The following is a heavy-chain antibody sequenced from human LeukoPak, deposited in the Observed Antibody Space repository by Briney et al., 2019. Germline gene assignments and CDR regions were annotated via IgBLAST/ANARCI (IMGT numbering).Heavy chain of an antibody. CDR1: GYNFAHN. V-gene: IGHV1-2*02. D-gene: IGHD6-25*01. Sequence: GASVKVSCKASGYNFAHNIHWVRQAPGQGHEFMGWINPKNGGTKCAQNFQGRGTMTRDTSISTVYMELSSLGSDDTAVYYCVVSIQAAAIPAFDSWGQGTLVTVSS. CDR3: VVSIQAAAIPAFDS. CDR2: INPKNGGT. J-gene: IGHJ4*02.